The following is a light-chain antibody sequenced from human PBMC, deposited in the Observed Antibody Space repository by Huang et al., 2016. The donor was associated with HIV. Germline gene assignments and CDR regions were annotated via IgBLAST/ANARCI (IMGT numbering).Light chain of an antibody. CDR1: QSLLNSKRYNY. J-gene: IGKJ1*01. CDR3: MQALQTPRT. Sequence: DIVMTQSPLSLPVTPGEPASISCRSSQSLLNSKRYNYLDWYLQKPGQSPQLLLYLGSNRASGVPDRFSGSGSGTDFTLKISRVEAEDIGIYYCMQALQTPRTFGQGTKVEIK. V-gene: IGKV2-28*01. CDR2: LGS.